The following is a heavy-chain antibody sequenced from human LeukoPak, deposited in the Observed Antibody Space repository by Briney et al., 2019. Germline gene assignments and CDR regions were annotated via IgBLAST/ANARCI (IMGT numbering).Heavy chain of an antibody. CDR3: ARMTSYYYPI. V-gene: IGHV3-33*01. D-gene: IGHD3-22*01. J-gene: IGHJ3*02. CDR2: IYYDGSNI. Sequence: GGSLRLSCAASEFTFTTYGMHWVRQAPGKGLEWVAFIYYDGSNIYYADYVKGRFTISRDISKNTLYLQMDSLRAEDTAIYYCARMTSYYYPIWGQGTMVTVSS. CDR1: EFTFTTYG.